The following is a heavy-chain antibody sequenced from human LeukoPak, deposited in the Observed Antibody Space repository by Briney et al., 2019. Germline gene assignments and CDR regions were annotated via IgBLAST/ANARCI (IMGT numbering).Heavy chain of an antibody. Sequence: PETLSLTCTVSGGSISSYYWSWIRQPPGKGLEWIGYIYYSGSTNYNPSLKSRVTISVDTSKNQFSLKLSSVTAADTAVYYCAVAPWAGMDVWGQGTTVTVSS. CDR3: AVAPWAGMDV. CDR2: IYYSGST. V-gene: IGHV4-59*01. D-gene: IGHD7-27*01. CDR1: GGSISSYY. J-gene: IGHJ6*02.